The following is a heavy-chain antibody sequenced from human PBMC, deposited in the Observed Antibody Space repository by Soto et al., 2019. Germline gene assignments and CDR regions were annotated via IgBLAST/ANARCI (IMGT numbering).Heavy chain of an antibody. CDR3: AKDRGIVVVPAPLDAFDI. V-gene: IGHV3-23*01. CDR2: ISGSGGST. D-gene: IGHD2-2*01. Sequence: LRLSCAASGFTFSSYTMSWVRQAPGKGLEWVSAISGSGGSTYYADSVKGRFTISRDNSKNTLYLQMNSLRVEDTAVYYCAKDRGIVVVPAPLDAFDIWGQGTMVTVSS. CDR1: GFTFSSYT. J-gene: IGHJ3*02.